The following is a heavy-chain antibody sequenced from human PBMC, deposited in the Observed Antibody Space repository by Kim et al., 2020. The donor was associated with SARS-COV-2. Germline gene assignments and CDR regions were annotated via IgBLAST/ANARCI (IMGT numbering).Heavy chain of an antibody. J-gene: IGHJ6*02. D-gene: IGHD1-26*01. CDR1: GFTFSSYG. V-gene: IGHV3-33*01. CDR3: ARAPQGGWELLYGMDV. Sequence: GGSLRLSCAASGFTFSSYGMHWVRQAPGKGLEWVAVIWYDGSNKYYADSVKGRFTISRDNSKNTLYLQMNSLRAEDTAVYYCARAPQGGWELLYGMDVWGQGTTVTVSS. CDR2: IWYDGSNK.